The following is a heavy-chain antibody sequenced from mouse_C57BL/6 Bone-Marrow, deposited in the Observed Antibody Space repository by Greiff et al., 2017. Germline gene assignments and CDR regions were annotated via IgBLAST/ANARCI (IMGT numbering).Heavy chain of an antibody. CDR2: IDPENGDT. V-gene: IGHV14-4*01. D-gene: IGHD1-1*01. CDR3: TTSSYEYYFDY. Sequence: EVQLQQSGAELVRPGASVKLSCTASGFNIKDDYMHWVKQRPEQGLEWIGWIDPENGDTEYASKFQGKATITADTSSNTAYLQLSSLTSEDTAVYYCTTSSYEYYFDYWGQGTTLTVSS. J-gene: IGHJ2*01. CDR1: GFNIKDDY.